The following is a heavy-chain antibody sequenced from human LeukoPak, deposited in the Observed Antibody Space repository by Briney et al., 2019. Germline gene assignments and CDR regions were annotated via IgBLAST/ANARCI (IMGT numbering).Heavy chain of an antibody. CDR2: ISSSSSYI. CDR1: GFTFSSYS. CDR3: ARCGWSTMNYYYMDV. J-gene: IGHJ6*03. V-gene: IGHV3-21*04. Sequence: NAGGSLRLSCAASGFTFSSYSMNWVRQAPGKGLEWVSSISSSSSYIYYADSVKGRFTISRDNAKNSLYLQMNSLRAEDTAVYYCARCGWSTMNYYYMDVWGKGTTVTISS. D-gene: IGHD6-19*01.